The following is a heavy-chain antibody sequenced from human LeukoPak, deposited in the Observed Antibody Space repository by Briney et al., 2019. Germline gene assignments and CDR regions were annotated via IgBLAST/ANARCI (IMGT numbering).Heavy chain of an antibody. J-gene: IGHJ3*02. CDR3: ATRYNWNYGDAFDI. D-gene: IGHD1-7*01. CDR1: GGSISSGGYY. V-gene: IGHV4-31*03. Sequence: SETLSLTCTVSGGSISSGGYYWSWIRQHPGKGLEWIGYIYYSGSTYYNPSLKSRVTISVDTSKNQFSLKLSSVTAADTAVYYCATRYNWNYGDAFDIWGQGTMVTVSS. CDR2: IYYSGST.